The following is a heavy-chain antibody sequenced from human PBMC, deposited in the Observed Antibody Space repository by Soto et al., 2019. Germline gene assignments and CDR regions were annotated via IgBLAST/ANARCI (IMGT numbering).Heavy chain of an antibody. D-gene: IGHD2-2*01. CDR2: ISAYTGNT. CDR1: GYTFASYA. J-gene: IGHJ4*02. Sequence: QVQLVQSGAEVKKPVASVMVSCKASGYTFASYAISWMRQAPGQGLEWMGWISAYTGNTNYAQQLQGRVTTTTDTSTSTASTEPRSLSSDDTAVYYCARDIPPPAYGGQGTLVTVSS. CDR3: ARDIPPPAY. V-gene: IGHV1-18*01.